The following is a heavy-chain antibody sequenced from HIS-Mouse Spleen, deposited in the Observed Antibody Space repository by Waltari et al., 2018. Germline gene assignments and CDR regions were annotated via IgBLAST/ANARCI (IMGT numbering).Heavy chain of an antibody. D-gene: IGHD1-26*01. V-gene: IGHV1-2*02. CDR1: GYTFTGYY. CDR3: ARVGYSGSYYYGMDV. CDR2: CNPNGGGK. Sequence: QVQLVQSGAEVKKPGASVKVSCKASGYTFTGYYMHWVRQAPGQGLEWMGWCNPNGGGKNQAQKVKGRVIMTRDTSISTAYMELSRLRADDTAVYYCARVGYSGSYYYGMDVWGQGTTVTVSS. J-gene: IGHJ6*02.